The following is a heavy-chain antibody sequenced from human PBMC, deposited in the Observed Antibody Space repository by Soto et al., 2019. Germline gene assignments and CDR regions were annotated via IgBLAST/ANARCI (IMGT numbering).Heavy chain of an antibody. CDR3: TRSGVYSYNPASDL. CDR1: GYSFNSDT. V-gene: IGHV1-69*06. J-gene: IGHJ5*02. Sequence: LVKVSWKAGGYSFNSDTSNCGLLAPGQGLEWMGAIIPVYGRSTYAQMFQGRVTFTADKSTNTIYMELSSLRSDDTAVYFCTRSGVYSYNPASDLWGQGPLVTVSS. CDR2: IIPVYGRS. D-gene: IGHD5-18*01.